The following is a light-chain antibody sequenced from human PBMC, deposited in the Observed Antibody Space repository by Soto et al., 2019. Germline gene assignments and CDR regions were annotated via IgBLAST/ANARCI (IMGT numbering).Light chain of an antibody. J-gene: IGKJ5*01. CDR2: KAS. CDR1: QSISNW. V-gene: IGKV1-5*03. CDR3: QQYENLPT. Sequence: DIQMTQSPSTLSAFVGDRVTITCRASQSISNWLAWYQQKPGKAPKLLIYKASSLESGAPSRFSGSGSGSDITFTISRLQPEDIATYYCQQYENLPTFGQGTRLENK.